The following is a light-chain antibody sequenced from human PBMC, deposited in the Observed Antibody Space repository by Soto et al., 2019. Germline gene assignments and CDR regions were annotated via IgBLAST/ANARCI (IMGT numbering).Light chain of an antibody. J-gene: IGKJ2*01. CDR2: GAS. Sequence: EIVMTQSPATLSVSPGERASLSCRASQTISSNLAWYQQKPGQAPRLLIHGASTRATGVPARFSGSGSGTEFNLTITSLQSEDFAVSYCQQYHNWPPQYTFGQGTQLQI. V-gene: IGKV3-15*01. CDR1: QTISSN. CDR3: QQYHNWPPQYT.